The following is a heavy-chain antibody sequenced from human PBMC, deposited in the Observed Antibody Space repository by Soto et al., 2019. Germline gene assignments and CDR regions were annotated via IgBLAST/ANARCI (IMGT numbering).Heavy chain of an antibody. CDR3: ARDLQYQLLLNSYYGMDV. CDR2: ISYDRSNK. J-gene: IGHJ6*02. Sequence: GGSLRVSCAASGFTFSSYAIHWVLQAPGKRLEWVAVISYDRSNKYYADSVKGRFTISRDNSKNTLYLQTNSLRVEDTAVYYCARDLQYQLLLNSYYGMDVWGQGTTVTVSS. V-gene: IGHV3-30-3*01. D-gene: IGHD2-2*01. CDR1: GFTFSSYA.